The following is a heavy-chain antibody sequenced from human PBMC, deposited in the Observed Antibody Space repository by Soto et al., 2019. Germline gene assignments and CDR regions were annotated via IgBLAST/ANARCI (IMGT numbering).Heavy chain of an antibody. CDR2: TNPDGSKK. J-gene: IGHJ4*02. CDR1: GFTFSMSW. Sequence: GGSLRLSCTASGFTFSMSWMNWVRQAPGKGLEWVASTNPDGSKKYHVDSVEGRFTISRDNAKNSLFLQMDSLRVEDTALYYCARDRAWSSFDYWGQGTQVTVSS. D-gene: IGHD6-19*01. V-gene: IGHV3-7*01. CDR3: ARDRAWSSFDY.